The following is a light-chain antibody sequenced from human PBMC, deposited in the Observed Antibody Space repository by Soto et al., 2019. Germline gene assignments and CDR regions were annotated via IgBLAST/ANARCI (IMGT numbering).Light chain of an antibody. CDR2: SHN. J-gene: IGLJ2*01. CDR3: GTWDDDVSGVV. V-gene: IGLV1-47*02. Sequence: QLVLTQPPSASGTPGQNVSISCSGSSSNIGRGFVYWYQQLPGAAPKLLMYSHNIRPSGIPDRFSASTSGTSASLAISGLRSEDEADYHCGTWDDDVSGVVFGGGTQLTVL. CDR1: SSNIGRGF.